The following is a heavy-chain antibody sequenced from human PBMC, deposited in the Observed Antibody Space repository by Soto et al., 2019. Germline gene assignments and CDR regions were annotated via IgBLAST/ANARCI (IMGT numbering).Heavy chain of an antibody. D-gene: IGHD4-4*01. CDR3: TSDDYYSNPSYYYYYGMDV. CDR1: GFTFSSYG. V-gene: IGHV3-33*01. Sequence: QVQLVESGGGVVQPGRSLRLSCAASGFTFSSYGMHWVRQAPGKGLEWVAVIWYDGSNKYYADSVKGRFTISRDNSKNTLYLQMNSMGAEDTAVYCGTSDDYYSNPSYYYYYGMDVWGQGTTVTVSS. CDR2: IWYDGSNK. J-gene: IGHJ6*02.